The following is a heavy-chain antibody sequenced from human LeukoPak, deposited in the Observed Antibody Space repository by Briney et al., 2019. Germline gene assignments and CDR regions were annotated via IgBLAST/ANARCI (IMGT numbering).Heavy chain of an antibody. CDR3: AKGGATA. D-gene: IGHD1-1*01. CDR2: ITSGGGST. Sequence: GGSLRLSCAASGFTFSSYWMSWVRQAPGKGLEWVSAITSGGGSTFCADSVKGRFSISRDNSKNTVYLQMTGLRADDTAVYYCAKGGATAWGQGVLVTVSS. J-gene: IGHJ4*02. V-gene: IGHV3-23*01. CDR1: GFTFSSYW.